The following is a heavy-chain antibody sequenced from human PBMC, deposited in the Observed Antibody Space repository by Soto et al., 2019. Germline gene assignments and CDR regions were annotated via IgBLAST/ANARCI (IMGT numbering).Heavy chain of an antibody. CDR1: GGSISSGGYS. Sequence: QXQLQESGSGLVKPSQTLSLTCAVSGGSISSGGYSWSWIRQPPGKGLEWIGYIYHSGSTYYNPSLKSRVTISVDRSKNQFSLKLSSVTAADTAVYYCARADGYSYGFYGMDVWGQGTTVTVSS. CDR2: IYHSGST. J-gene: IGHJ6*02. V-gene: IGHV4-30-2*01. D-gene: IGHD5-18*01. CDR3: ARADGYSYGFYGMDV.